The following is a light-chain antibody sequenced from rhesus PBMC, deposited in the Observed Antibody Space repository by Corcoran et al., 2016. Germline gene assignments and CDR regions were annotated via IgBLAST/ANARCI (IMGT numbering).Light chain of an antibody. J-gene: IGKJ1*01. CDR3: LHAYGNPPWT. CDR2: KAS. Sequence: DIQMTQSPSSLSASVGDRVTITCRASENVNNYLNWYQQKPGKAPKLLIYKASALQSGVPSRFRGSGTGTDYTFTISSLQPEDVATYYCLHAYGNPPWTFGQGTRVEIK. V-gene: IGKV1-74*01. CDR1: ENVNNY.